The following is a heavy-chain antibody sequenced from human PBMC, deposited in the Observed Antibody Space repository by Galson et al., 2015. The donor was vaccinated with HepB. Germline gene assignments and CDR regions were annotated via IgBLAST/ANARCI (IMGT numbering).Heavy chain of an antibody. D-gene: IGHD4-23*01. V-gene: IGHV1-3*01. CDR2: INAGNGNT. J-gene: IGHJ3*01. CDR3: ARAGGWVDYGGTDGFDV. Sequence: SVKVSCKASGYTFTTYAMHWVRQAPGQRLEWMGWINAGNGNTKYSQKFQGRVTITRDTSASTAYMELSRLRSEDTAVYYCARAGGWVDYGGTDGFDVWGQGTMVTVSS. CDR1: GYTFTTYA.